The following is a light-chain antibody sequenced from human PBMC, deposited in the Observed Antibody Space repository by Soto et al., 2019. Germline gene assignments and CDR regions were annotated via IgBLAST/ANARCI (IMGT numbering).Light chain of an antibody. Sequence: DIQMTQSPSSVSASVGDRVTITCRASQGISSWLAWYQQKPGKAPKLLVYVASRLQSGVPSRFSGSGSGTDFTLTISSLQPEDSATYYCQQAARVPWTFGQGTKVEIK. V-gene: IGKV1-12*02. CDR3: QQAARVPWT. CDR2: VAS. CDR1: QGISSW. J-gene: IGKJ1*01.